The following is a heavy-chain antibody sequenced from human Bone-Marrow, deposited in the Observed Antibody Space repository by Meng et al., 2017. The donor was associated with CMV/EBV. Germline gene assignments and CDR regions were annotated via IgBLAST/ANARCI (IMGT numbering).Heavy chain of an antibody. V-gene: IGHV3-21*01. Sequence: GGSLRLPCAASGFTFSSYSMNWVRQAPGKGLEWVPSISSSSSYIYYADSLKGRFTISRDNAKNSLYLQMNSLRAEDTAVYYGAKVWAYYDFWSGLDVWGQGTLVTVSS. D-gene: IGHD3-3*01. CDR3: AKVWAYYDFWSGLDV. J-gene: IGHJ4*02. CDR1: GFTFSSYS. CDR2: ISSSSSYI.